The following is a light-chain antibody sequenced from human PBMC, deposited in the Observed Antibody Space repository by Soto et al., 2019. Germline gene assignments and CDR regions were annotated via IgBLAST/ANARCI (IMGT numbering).Light chain of an antibody. J-gene: IGKJ3*01. V-gene: IGKV3D-20*02. CDR1: QSVSSSY. CDR3: QQRSNWL. Sequence: EVVLTQSPAPPSLSPGERATLSFRASQSVSSSYLAWYQQKPGQAPRLLIYGASSRATGIPDRFGGSGSGTDFTLTISSLEPEDFAVYYCQQRSNWLFGPGTKVDIK. CDR2: GAS.